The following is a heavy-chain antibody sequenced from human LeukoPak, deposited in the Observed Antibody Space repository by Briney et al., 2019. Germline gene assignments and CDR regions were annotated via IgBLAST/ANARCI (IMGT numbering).Heavy chain of an antibody. CDR1: GFTVSSNY. V-gene: IGHV3-53*05. CDR3: AKGDPDAWYAFDI. Sequence: GGSLRLSCAPSGFTVSSNYMSWVRQAPGKGLEWVSVIYSGGSTYYADSVKGRFTISRDNSKNTLYLQMNSLRAEDMAVYYCAKGDPDAWYAFDIWGQGTMVTVSS. J-gene: IGHJ3*02. D-gene: IGHD2-2*01. CDR2: IYSGGST.